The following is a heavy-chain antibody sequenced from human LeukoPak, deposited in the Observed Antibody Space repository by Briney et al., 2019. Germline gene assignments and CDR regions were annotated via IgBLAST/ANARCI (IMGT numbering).Heavy chain of an antibody. CDR2: ISAYNGNT. CDR3: AITAGRSDYYYYYMDV. Sequence: ASVKVSCKASGYTFTSYGISWMRQAPGQGLEWMGWISAYNGNTNYAQKLQGRVTMTTDTSTSTAYMELRSLRSEDTAVYYCAITAGRSDYYYYYMDVWGKGTTVTVSS. D-gene: IGHD3-3*01. V-gene: IGHV1-18*01. CDR1: GYTFTSYG. J-gene: IGHJ6*03.